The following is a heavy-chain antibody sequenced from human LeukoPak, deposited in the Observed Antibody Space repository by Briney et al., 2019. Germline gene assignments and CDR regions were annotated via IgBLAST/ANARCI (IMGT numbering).Heavy chain of an antibody. CDR1: GYTFTSYG. J-gene: IGHJ4*02. CDR2: ISAYNGNT. Sequence: ASVKVSCKASGYTFTSYGISWARQAPGQGLEWMGWISAYNGNTNYAQKLQGRVTMTTDTSTSTAYMELRSLRSDDTAVYYCARIFYDILTGYHHGSEFDYWGQGTLVTVSS. D-gene: IGHD3-9*01. CDR3: ARIFYDILTGYHHGSEFDY. V-gene: IGHV1-18*01.